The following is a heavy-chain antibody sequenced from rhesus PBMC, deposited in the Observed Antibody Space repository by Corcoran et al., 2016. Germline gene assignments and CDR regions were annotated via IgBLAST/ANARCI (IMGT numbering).Heavy chain of an antibody. V-gene: IGHV4-80*01. CDR3: ARDNHPSGWALDV. D-gene: IGHD6-37*01. CDR1: GASIRRYW. CDR2: INGNGGDP. J-gene: IGHJ5-2*02. Sequence: QVQLQESGPGLVKPLATLSLTFTVSGASIRRYWWCWIRQPPGRGLDWVGDINGNGGDPNHNPSLKSRVTISKDASSNQFSLKVSSVTAADTAVYHCARDNHPSGWALDVWDRGVLVTVSS.